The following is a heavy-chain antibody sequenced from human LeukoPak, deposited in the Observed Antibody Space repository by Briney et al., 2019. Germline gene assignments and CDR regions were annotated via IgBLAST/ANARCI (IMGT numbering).Heavy chain of an antibody. Sequence: ASVKVSCKASGYTFTGYYMHWVRQAPGQGLEWMGWINPNSGGTNYAQKFQGRVTMTRDTSISTAYMELSRLRSDDTAVYYCAGDSGYYDFWSGYVGWFDPWGQGTLVTVSS. D-gene: IGHD3-3*01. V-gene: IGHV1-2*02. CDR2: INPNSGGT. J-gene: IGHJ5*02. CDR3: AGDSGYYDFWSGYVGWFDP. CDR1: GYTFTGYY.